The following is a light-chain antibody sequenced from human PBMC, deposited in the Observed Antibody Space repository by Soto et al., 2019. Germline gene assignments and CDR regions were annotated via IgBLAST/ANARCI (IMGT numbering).Light chain of an antibody. CDR3: QQYNSYST. Sequence: DIQITQSPSTLSASVGDRVTITCRASQSISTWLAWYQQKPGKAPKLLIYEASSLESGVPSRFSGRGSGTEFTLTISSLQPDDFATYYCQQYNSYSTFGQGTKVDIK. CDR2: EAS. CDR1: QSISTW. V-gene: IGKV1-5*01. J-gene: IGKJ1*01.